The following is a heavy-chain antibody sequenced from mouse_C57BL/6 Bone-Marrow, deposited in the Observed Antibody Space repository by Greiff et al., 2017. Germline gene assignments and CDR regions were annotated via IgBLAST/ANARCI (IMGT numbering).Heavy chain of an antibody. V-gene: IGHV1-7*01. CDR3: ASDYYGSSPDY. J-gene: IGHJ2*01. CDR1: GYTFTSYW. CDR2: INPSSGYT. Sequence: QVQLQQSGAELAKPGASVKLSCTASGYTFTSYWMHWVKQRPGQGLEWIGYINPSSGYTNYNQKFKDKATLTADKSSSTAYMQLSSLTYEDSAVYYCASDYYGSSPDYWGQGTTLTVSS. D-gene: IGHD1-1*01.